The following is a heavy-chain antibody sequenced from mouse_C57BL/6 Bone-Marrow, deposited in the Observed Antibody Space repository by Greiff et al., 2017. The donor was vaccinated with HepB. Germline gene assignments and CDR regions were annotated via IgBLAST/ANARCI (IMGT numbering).Heavy chain of an antibody. J-gene: IGHJ2*01. CDR1: GYSITSGYY. CDR3: ARDKTMITYYFDY. D-gene: IGHD2-4*01. Sequence: EVQLVESGPGLVKPSQSLSLTCSVTGYSITSGYYWNWIRQFPGNKLEWMGYISYDGSNNYNPSLKNRISITRDTSKNQFFLKLNSVTTEDTATYYCARDKTMITYYFDYWGQGTTLTVSS. V-gene: IGHV3-6*01. CDR2: ISYDGSN.